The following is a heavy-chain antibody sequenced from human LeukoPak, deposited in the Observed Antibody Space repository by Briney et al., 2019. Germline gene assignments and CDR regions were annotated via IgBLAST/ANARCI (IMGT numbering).Heavy chain of an antibody. V-gene: IGHV3-30-3*01. D-gene: IGHD2-21*01. CDR1: GFTFSSYA. CDR3: ARDRGHIVFDY. Sequence: GGSLRLFCAASGFTFSSYAIYWVRQAPGKGLEWVAVISYDGSNKYYADSVKGRFTISRDNSKNTLYLQMNSLRAEDTAVYYCARDRGHIVFDYWGQGTLVTVSS. CDR2: ISYDGSNK. J-gene: IGHJ4*02.